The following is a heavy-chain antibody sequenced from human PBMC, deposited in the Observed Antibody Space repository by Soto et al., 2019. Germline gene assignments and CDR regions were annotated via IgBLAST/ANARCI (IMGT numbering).Heavy chain of an antibody. J-gene: IGHJ3*02. V-gene: IGHV4-59*11. CDR3: EGYCSGTSCYLGDVGTFDM. CDR2: VHYTGST. D-gene: IGHD2-2*01. Sequence: PSETLSLSCTVSGGSIRSHYWSWIRQSPGKGREWVGCVHYTGSTNYNPSLKSRVTISADTSKNQFSLKLSSVTAADTAVYYCEGYCSGTSCYLGDVGTFDMWGQGAVVT. CDR1: GGSIRSHY.